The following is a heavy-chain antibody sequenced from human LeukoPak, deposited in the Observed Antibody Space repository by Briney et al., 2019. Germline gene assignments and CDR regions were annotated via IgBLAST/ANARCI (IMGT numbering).Heavy chain of an antibody. CDR3: ARSPSQDTAMVPGADY. CDR1: GGSFSGYY. CDR2: INHSGST. Sequence: SETLSLTCAVYGGSFSGYYWSWIRQPPGKGLEWIGEINHSGSTNYNPSLKSRVTISVDTSKNQFSLKLSSVTAADTAVYYCARSPSQDTAMVPGADYWGQGTLVTVSS. J-gene: IGHJ4*02. D-gene: IGHD5-18*01. V-gene: IGHV4-34*01.